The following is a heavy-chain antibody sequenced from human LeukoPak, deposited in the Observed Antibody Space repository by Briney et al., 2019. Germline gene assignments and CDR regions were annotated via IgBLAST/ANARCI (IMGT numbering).Heavy chain of an antibody. CDR1: GYSFTSYG. CDR3: ARDRYCTITKCSNWFDP. J-gene: IGHJ5*02. V-gene: IGHV1-18*01. Sequence: ASVKVSCKASGYSFTSYGISWVRQAPGQGLEWMGWISAYNGNTNYAQKLQGRVTMTIETPTSTAYMEVRSLRSGDTAVYYCARDRYCTITKCSNWFDPWGQGTLVTVSS. CDR2: ISAYNGNT. D-gene: IGHD2-2*01.